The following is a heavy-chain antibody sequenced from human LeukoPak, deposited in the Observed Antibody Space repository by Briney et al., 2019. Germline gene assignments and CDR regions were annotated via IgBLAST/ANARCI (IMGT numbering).Heavy chain of an antibody. Sequence: GGSLRLSCAASGFSLRAYDLIWVRQAPGKGLDWVSIINGGGDIMMYEDSVKGWFTISRDNSKNTFYLQMNSLRVEDTAVYYCAMRDRGYGLDIWGQGTMVTVSS. CDR2: INGGGDIM. CDR1: GFSLRAYD. J-gene: IGHJ3*02. CDR3: AMRDRGYGLDI. V-gene: IGHV3-23*01. D-gene: IGHD3-10*01.